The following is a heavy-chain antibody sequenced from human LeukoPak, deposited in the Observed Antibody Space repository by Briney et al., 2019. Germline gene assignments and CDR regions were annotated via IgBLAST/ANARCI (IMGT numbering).Heavy chain of an antibody. CDR2: INGIGDST. CDR3: AKDLRTQYRFLDAFDI. D-gene: IGHD2-21*01. CDR1: GFTFNNYA. Sequence: GGSLRLSCLASGFTFNNYAMSWVRLAPGKGLQWVSAINGIGDSTYYTDSVRGRFTISRDHLKNTLYLQMNSLRPDDTAVYYCAKDLRTQYRFLDAFDIWGQGTMVTVSS. J-gene: IGHJ3*02. V-gene: IGHV3-23*01.